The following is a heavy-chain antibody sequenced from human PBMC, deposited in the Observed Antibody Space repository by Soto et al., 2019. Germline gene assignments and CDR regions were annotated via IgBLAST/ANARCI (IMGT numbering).Heavy chain of an antibody. D-gene: IGHD3-10*01. V-gene: IGHV3-13*01. Sequence: EVQLVESGGGLVQPGGSLRLSCAASGFTLSTYDMHWVRQATGKGLEWVAALSYAGDTYYPGSVKGRFTVSRERAKNSLYLQMNSLTAGDTAVYYCAKGPHPASGYYYMDVWGKGTTVTVSS. CDR1: GFTLSTYD. CDR2: LSYAGDT. CDR3: AKGPHPASGYYYMDV. J-gene: IGHJ6*03.